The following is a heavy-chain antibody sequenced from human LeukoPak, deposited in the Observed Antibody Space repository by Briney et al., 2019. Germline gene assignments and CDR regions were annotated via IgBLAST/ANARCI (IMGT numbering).Heavy chain of an antibody. CDR2: IFTSGSA. V-gene: IGHV4-4*07. CDR3: ASGYGSGSYLY. D-gene: IGHD3-10*01. Sequence: ASETLSLTCTVSGVSISKYYLSWVRQPAGKGLEWVGRIFTSGSATSSSSLKSRVTMSVDTSKNQFSLNLSSVTAADTAVYFCASGYGSGSYLYWGQGTLVTVSS. J-gene: IGHJ4*02. CDR1: GVSISKYY.